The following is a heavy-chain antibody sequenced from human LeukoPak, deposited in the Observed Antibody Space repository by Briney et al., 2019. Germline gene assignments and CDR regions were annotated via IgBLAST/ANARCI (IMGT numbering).Heavy chain of an antibody. J-gene: IGHJ5*02. CDR3: ARGASIVIPASIQENWFDP. Sequence: GGSLRLSCAASGFTFSSYCMTWVRQAAGKGLEWVANIEQDGSEKYYVDSVKGRFTISRDNAKNSLYLQMNSLRAEDTAVYYCARGASIVIPASIQENWFDPWGQGTLVTVSS. CDR2: IEQDGSEK. V-gene: IGHV3-7*03. CDR1: GFTFSSYC. D-gene: IGHD2-2*01.